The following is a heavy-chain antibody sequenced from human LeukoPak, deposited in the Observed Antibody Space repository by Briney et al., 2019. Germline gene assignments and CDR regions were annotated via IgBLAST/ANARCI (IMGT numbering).Heavy chain of an antibody. CDR1: GGSFSGYY. J-gene: IGHJ5*02. Sequence: SETLSLTCAVYGGSFSGYYWSWIRQPPGKGLEWIGEINHSGSTNYNPSLKSRATISVDTSKNQFSLKLSSVTAADTAVYYCARVRIAAAGTPGRRYNWFDPWGQGTLVTVSS. V-gene: IGHV4-34*01. D-gene: IGHD6-13*01. CDR3: ARVRIAAAGTPGRRYNWFDP. CDR2: INHSGST.